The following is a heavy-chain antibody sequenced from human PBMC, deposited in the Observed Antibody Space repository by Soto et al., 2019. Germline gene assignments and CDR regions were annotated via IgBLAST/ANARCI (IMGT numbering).Heavy chain of an antibody. J-gene: IGHJ4*02. CDR1: GFTFSSYG. D-gene: IGHD2-21*02. V-gene: IGHV3-30*03. Sequence: PGGSLRLSCAASGFTFSSYGMHWVRQAPGKGLEWVAVISYDGSNKYYADSVKGRFTISRDNSKNTLYLQMNSLRAEDTAVYYCRSGGGNSDYWGQGTLVTVSS. CDR2: ISYDGSNK. CDR3: RSGGGNSDY.